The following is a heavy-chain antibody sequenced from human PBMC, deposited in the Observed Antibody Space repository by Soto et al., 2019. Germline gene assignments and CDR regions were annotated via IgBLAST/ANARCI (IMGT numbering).Heavy chain of an antibody. Sequence: GGSLRLSCAASGFRFSSDWLSWVRQAPGKGLEWVANINHDGSQRDYVGSVRGRFTISRDNARNSLFLQMDSLTAEDTAIYYCARAQVWGQGTLVTVSS. CDR2: INHDGSQR. CDR1: GFRFSSDW. J-gene: IGHJ4*02. CDR3: ARAQV. V-gene: IGHV3-7*01.